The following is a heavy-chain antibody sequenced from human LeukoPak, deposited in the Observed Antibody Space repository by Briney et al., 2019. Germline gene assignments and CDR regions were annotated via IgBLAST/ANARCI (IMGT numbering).Heavy chain of an antibody. CDR2: INHSGST. V-gene: IGHV4-34*01. CDR3: ARQTGILWAFDI. Sequence: KTSETLSLTCAVYGGSFSGYYWSWIRQPPGKGLEWIGEINHSGSTNYNPSLKSRVTISVDTSKNQFSLKLSSVTAADTAVYYCARQTGILWAFDIWGQGTMVTVSS. D-gene: IGHD1-14*01. CDR1: GGSFSGYY. J-gene: IGHJ3*02.